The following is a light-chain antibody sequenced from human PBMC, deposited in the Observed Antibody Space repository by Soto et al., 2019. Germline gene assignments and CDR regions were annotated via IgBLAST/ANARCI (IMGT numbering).Light chain of an antibody. CDR2: GAS. V-gene: IGKV3-15*01. CDR1: QSVSSN. CDR3: QQYNNWPRT. Sequence: EIVMTQSPATLSVSPGERGTLSCSATQSVSSNLAWYQQKPGQAPRLLXYGASTRATGIPARFSGSGSGTEFTLTISSLQSEDVEVYYCQQYNNWPRTFGQGTKVDIK. J-gene: IGKJ1*01.